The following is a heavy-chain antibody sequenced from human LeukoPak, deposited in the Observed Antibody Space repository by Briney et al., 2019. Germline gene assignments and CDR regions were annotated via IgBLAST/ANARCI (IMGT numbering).Heavy chain of an antibody. CDR3: AAERDDYNYVKYFDY. D-gene: IGHD5-24*01. Sequence: PSDTLSLTCSVSGASINTGAYYWTWIRHHPGKGLEWIGYIHYSGSTHFNPSLESRVTMSVDTSKNQFSLRLRSVTAADTALYYCAAERDDYNYVKYFDYWGQGTLVTVSS. CDR2: IHYSGST. J-gene: IGHJ4*02. CDR1: GASINTGAYY. V-gene: IGHV4-31*03.